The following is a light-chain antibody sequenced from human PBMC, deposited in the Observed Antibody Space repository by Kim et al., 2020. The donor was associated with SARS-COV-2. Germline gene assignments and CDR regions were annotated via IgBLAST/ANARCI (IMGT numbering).Light chain of an antibody. CDR2: EDD. CDR3: QAWDTATHVV. V-gene: IGLV3-1*01. CDR1: KLGDRY. J-gene: IGLJ2*01. Sequence: VSPGQTASITCSGDKLGDRYACCYQQRPGQSPVLVIYEDDKRPSGIPERFSGSNSGNTATLTISGTQAMDEADYYCQAWDTATHVVFGGGTQLTVL.